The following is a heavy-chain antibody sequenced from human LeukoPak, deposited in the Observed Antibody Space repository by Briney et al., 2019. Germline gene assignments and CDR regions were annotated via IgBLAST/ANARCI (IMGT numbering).Heavy chain of an antibody. J-gene: IGHJ6*03. Sequence: PGGSLRLSCAASGFTFSSYAMSWVRQAPGKGLEWVSAISGSGGSTYYADSVKGRFTISRDNSRNTLYLQMNSLRAEDTAVYYCAKVKNDILTGYYNKYYYYYMDVWGKGTTVTVSS. CDR3: AKVKNDILTGYYNKYYYYYMDV. CDR2: ISGSGGST. V-gene: IGHV3-23*01. CDR1: GFTFSSYA. D-gene: IGHD3-9*01.